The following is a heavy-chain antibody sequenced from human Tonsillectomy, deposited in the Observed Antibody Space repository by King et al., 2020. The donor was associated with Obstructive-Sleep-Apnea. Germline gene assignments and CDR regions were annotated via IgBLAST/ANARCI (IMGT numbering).Heavy chain of an antibody. J-gene: IGHJ4*02. Sequence: VQLVESGGGLVKPGGSLRLSCAASGFTFSNAWMGWVRQAPGKGLDWVGRVKARSDGGTTDYAAPVKGRLTIARDDSKNTLYLQINSLKTEDTAVYYCTTLEWEDYWGQGTLVTVSS. D-gene: IGHD1-26*01. CDR3: TTLEWEDY. CDR1: GFTFSNAW. V-gene: IGHV3-15*01. CDR2: VKARSDGGTT.